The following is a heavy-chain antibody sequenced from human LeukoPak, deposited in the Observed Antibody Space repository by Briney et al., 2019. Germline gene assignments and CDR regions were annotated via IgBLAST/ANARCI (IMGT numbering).Heavy chain of an antibody. CDR2: INPNSGGT. V-gene: IGHV1-2*02. J-gene: IGHJ3*02. CDR1: GYTFAGYY. CDR3: ARDIPLTSCCYPPPHVVFDI. D-gene: IGHD2-2*01. Sequence: ASVKLSCKASGYTFAGYYMHWVRQAPGQGLEWMGWINPNSGGTNYAQKFQGRVTMTRDTSISTAYMELSRLRSDDTAVHYCARDIPLTSCCYPPPHVVFDIWAKGKMVPVSS.